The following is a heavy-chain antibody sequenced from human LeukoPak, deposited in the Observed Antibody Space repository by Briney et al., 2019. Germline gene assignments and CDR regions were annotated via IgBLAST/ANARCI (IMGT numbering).Heavy chain of an antibody. CDR1: GVSISSYY. D-gene: IGHD6-13*01. CDR2: IYSTGST. V-gene: IGHV4-4*07. Sequence: SETLSLTCTVSGVSISSYYWSWIRQPAGKGLEWIGRIYSTGSTNYNPSLKSRVTMSVDTSKNQFSLRLRSVTAADTAVYYCARQIASAGTSGFDFWGQGALVTVSS. CDR3: ARQIASAGTSGFDF. J-gene: IGHJ4*02.